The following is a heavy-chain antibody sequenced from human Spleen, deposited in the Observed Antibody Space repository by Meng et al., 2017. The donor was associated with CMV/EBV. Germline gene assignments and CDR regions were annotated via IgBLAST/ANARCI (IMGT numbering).Heavy chain of an antibody. D-gene: IGHD6-19*01. CDR3: VREQWLVKVQDY. Sequence: CEASDFTFSDYPMHWVRQATGKGLEWVARISDDGSYKEFADSVRGRFSISRDNSKRMLYLEMNSLRSEDTAVYYCVREQWLVKVQDYWGQGTLVTVSS. J-gene: IGHJ4*02. CDR1: DFTFSDYP. V-gene: IGHV3-30*04. CDR2: ISDDGSYK.